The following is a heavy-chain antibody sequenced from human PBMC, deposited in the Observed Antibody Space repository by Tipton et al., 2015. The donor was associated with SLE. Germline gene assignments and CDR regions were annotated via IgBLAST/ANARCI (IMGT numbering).Heavy chain of an antibody. V-gene: IGHV4-31*03. CDR3: AGDGGLYYDSSGLDAFDI. J-gene: IGHJ3*02. CDR1: GGSISRGGYY. CDR2: IYYSGST. D-gene: IGHD3-22*01. Sequence: TLSLTCTVSGGSISRGGYYWSWIRQHPEKGLEWIGYIYYSGSTYYNPSLKSRVTMSVDTSKNQFSLKLSSVTAADTAVYYCAGDGGLYYDSSGLDAFDIWGQGTMVTVSS.